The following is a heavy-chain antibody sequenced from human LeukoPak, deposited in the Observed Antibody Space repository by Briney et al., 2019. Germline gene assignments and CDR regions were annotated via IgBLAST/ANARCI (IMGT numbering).Heavy chain of an antibody. CDR2: IHPSGGST. Sequence: ASVKVSCKASGYTFTSYYMHWVRQAPAQGLEWMGIIHPSGGSTSYAQKFQGRVTMPRETSTSTVYMELSSLRSEDTAVYYCARAHLHYGDSIHDLDYWGQGTLVTVSS. D-gene: IGHD4-17*01. V-gene: IGHV1-46*01. CDR1: GYTFTSYY. J-gene: IGHJ4*02. CDR3: ARAHLHYGDSIHDLDY.